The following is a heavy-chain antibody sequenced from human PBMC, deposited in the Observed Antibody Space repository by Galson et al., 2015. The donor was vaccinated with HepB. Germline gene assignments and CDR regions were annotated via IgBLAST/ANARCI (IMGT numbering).Heavy chain of an antibody. CDR2: IIPIFGTA. Sequence: SVKVSCKASGGTFSSYAISWVRQAPGQGLEWMGGIIPIFGTANYAQKFQGRVTITADESTSTAYMELSSLRSEDTAVYYCARVTTWGDLFDPWGQGTLVTVSS. CDR1: GGTFSSYA. V-gene: IGHV1-69*13. D-gene: IGHD2-21*01. CDR3: ARVTTWGDLFDP. J-gene: IGHJ5*02.